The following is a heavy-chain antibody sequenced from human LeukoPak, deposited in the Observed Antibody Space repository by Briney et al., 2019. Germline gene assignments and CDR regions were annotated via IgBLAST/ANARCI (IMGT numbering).Heavy chain of an antibody. Sequence: SETLSLTCTVSGGSISSYYWSWIRQPPGKGLEWIGYIYHSGSTNYNPSLKSRVTISVDTSKNQFSLKLSSVTAADTAVYYCARLFGGSYTWFDPWGQGTLVTVSS. CDR1: GGSISSYY. CDR3: ARLFGGSYTWFDP. V-gene: IGHV4-59*12. J-gene: IGHJ5*02. D-gene: IGHD1-26*01. CDR2: IYHSGST.